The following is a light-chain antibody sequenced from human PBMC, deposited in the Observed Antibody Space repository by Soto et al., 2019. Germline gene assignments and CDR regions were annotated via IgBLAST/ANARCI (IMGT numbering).Light chain of an antibody. CDR1: QGISNY. Sequence: DIKMTQSPSSLSASVGDRVTITCRASQGISNYLAWYQQKPGKAPKLLIYAASTLQSGVPSRFSGSASRTEFTLTISSLQPDDIATYYCQQCHRYLTFGQGTKVDIK. V-gene: IGKV1-16*01. CDR2: AAS. J-gene: IGKJ1*01. CDR3: QQCHRYLT.